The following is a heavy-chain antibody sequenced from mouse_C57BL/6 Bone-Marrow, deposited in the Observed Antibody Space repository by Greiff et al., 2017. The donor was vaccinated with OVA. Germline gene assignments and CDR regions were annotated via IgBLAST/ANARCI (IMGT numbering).Heavy chain of an antibody. D-gene: IGHD4-1*01. Sequence: VQLQQPGAELVRPGSSVKLSCKASGYTFTSYWMDWVKQRPGQGLEWIGNIYPSDSETHYNQKFKDKATLTVDKSSRTAYMQLSSLTSEDSAVYYCAITGPYAMDYWGQGTSVTVSS. CDR2: IYPSDSET. J-gene: IGHJ4*01. CDR3: AITGPYAMDY. V-gene: IGHV1-61*01. CDR1: GYTFTSYW.